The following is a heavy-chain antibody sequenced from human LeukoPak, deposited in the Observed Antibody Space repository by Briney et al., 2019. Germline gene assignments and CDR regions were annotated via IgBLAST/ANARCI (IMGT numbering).Heavy chain of an antibody. CDR2: ISYDGSNK. J-gene: IGHJ4*02. Sequence: PGGSLRLSCAASGFTFSSYAMHWVRQAPGKGLEWVAVISYDGSNKYYADSVKGRFTISRDNSKNTLYLQMNSLRAEDTAVYYCARGPRYYYDSSGYYPPHDYWGQGTLVTVSS. CDR3: ARGPRYYYDSSGYYPPHDY. D-gene: IGHD3-22*01. V-gene: IGHV3-30*04. CDR1: GFTFSSYA.